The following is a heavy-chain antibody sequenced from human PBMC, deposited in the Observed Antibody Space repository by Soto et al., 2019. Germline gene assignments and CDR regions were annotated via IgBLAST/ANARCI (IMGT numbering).Heavy chain of an antibody. CDR1: GGSISSGSSY. CDR2: INHSGST. Sequence: SETLSLTCTVSGGSISSGSSYWSWIRQPPGKGLEWIGEINHSGSTNYNPSLKSRVTISVDTSKNQFSLKLSSVTAADTAVYYCARGWRFPSWFEPWGQGTLVTVSS. CDR3: ARGWRFPSWFEP. V-gene: IGHV4-39*07. D-gene: IGHD2-21*01. J-gene: IGHJ5*02.